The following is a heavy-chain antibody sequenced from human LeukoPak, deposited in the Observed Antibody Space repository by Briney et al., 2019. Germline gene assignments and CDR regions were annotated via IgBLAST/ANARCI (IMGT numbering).Heavy chain of an antibody. CDR3: ARDFVIAATTEYFQY. CDR1: GGSICSGSYY. Sequence: KTSQTLSLTCTVSGGSICSGSYYWSWIRQPAGKGLEWIGHIYTSGSTKYNPSLKSRVTISADTSKNQFSLKLSSVTAADTAVYYCARDFVIAATTEYFQYWGQGTLVTVSS. J-gene: IGHJ1*01. V-gene: IGHV4-61*09. CDR2: IYTSGST. D-gene: IGHD6-13*01.